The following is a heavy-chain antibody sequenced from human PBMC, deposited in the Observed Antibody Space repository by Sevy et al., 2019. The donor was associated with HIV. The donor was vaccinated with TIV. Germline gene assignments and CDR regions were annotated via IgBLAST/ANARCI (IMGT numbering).Heavy chain of an antibody. V-gene: IGHV3-30*18. CDR2: ISYDGSNK. J-gene: IGHJ4*02. D-gene: IGHD5-12*01. Sequence: GGSLRLSCAASGFTFSSYGMHWVRQAPGKGLEWVAVISYDGSNKYYADSVKGRFTISRDNSKTTLYLQMNSLRAEDTTVYYCSKGRDGYKNYFDYWGQGTLVTVSS. CDR1: GFTFSSYG. CDR3: SKGRDGYKNYFDY.